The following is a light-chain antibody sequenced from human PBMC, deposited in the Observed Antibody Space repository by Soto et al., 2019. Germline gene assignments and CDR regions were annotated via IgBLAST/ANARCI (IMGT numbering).Light chain of an antibody. V-gene: IGLV2-14*02. Sequence: QSALTQPASVSGSPGQSITISCTGTTSDVGTYNLVSWYQQYPGKAPQVVISEVTKRPSGVSNRFSGSKSGNTASLTISGIQAEDEGDYYCGSITRSSTSVFGTGTKLTVL. CDR3: GSITRSSTSV. CDR2: EVT. CDR1: TSDVGTYNL. J-gene: IGLJ1*01.